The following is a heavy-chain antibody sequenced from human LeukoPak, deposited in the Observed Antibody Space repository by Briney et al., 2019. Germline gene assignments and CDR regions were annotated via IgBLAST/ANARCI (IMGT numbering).Heavy chain of an antibody. V-gene: IGHV4-59*01. J-gene: IGHJ5*02. CDR1: GGSISSYY. CDR2: IYYSGST. D-gene: IGHD2-2*01. Sequence: PSETLSLTCSVSGGSISSYYWSWIRQPPGKGLEWIGYIYYSGSTNYNPSLKSRVTISVDTSKNQFSLKLSSVTAADTAVYYCARDGEYCSTNDCPRWFDPWGQGALVTVSS. CDR3: ARDGEYCSTNDCPRWFDP.